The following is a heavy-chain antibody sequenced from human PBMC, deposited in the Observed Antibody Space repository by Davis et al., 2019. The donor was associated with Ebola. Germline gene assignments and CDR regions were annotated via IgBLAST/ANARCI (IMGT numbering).Heavy chain of an antibody. CDR2: IHRSGTT. J-gene: IGHJ6*02. D-gene: IGHD4-17*01. V-gene: IGHV4-34*01. Sequence: SETLSLTCAVYGGSFSNYYWSWTRQSPGKGLEWIGEIHRSGTTNYNPSLKSRVTMSLDTSKNQFSMNLRSVTDADTAVYYCARGSVGMDVWGHGTTVTVSS. CDR1: GGSFSNYY. CDR3: ARGSVGMDV.